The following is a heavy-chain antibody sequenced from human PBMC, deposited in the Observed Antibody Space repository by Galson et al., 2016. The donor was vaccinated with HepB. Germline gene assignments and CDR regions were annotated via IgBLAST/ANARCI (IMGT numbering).Heavy chain of an antibody. J-gene: IGHJ6*02. CDR2: VIPMFATP. D-gene: IGHD1-26*01. Sequence: SVKVSCKASGGTFSNYALSWVRQAPGQGLEWMGGVIPMFATPSYAQKFQDRVTITADESTNTTYMELSSLRSEDTAVYYCARDGGLVGTTFQYYGMDVWGQGTTVTVSS. CDR3: ARDGGLVGTTFQYYGMDV. CDR1: GGTFSNYA. V-gene: IGHV1-69*13.